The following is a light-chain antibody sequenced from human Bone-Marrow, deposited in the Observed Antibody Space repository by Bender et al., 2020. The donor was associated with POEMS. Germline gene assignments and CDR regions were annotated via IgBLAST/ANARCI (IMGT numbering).Light chain of an antibody. Sequence: QSALTQPASVSGSPGQSITISCAGTSRDVGSDKYVSWFQQHPGKAPKLLIYEVSNRPSGLSDRFSGSKSGNTASLTVSGLQSEDEANYYCSSFATSGTVVFGRGTSLTVL. CDR3: SSFATSGTVV. CDR1: SRDVGSDKY. CDR2: EVS. J-gene: IGLJ2*01. V-gene: IGLV2-14*01.